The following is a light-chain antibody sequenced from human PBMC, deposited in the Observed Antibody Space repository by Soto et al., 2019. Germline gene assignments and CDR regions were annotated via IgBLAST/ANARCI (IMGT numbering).Light chain of an antibody. CDR3: CSYPGSYTRYV. CDR1: SSDVGGYNY. V-gene: IGLV2-11*01. J-gene: IGLJ1*01. Sequence: QSVLTQPRSVSGSPGQSVTISCTGTSSDVGGYNYVSWYQQHPGKAPKLMIYDVSKRPSGVPDRFSGSKSGNTASLTISGLQAEDEADYYCCSYPGSYTRYVFGTETKVTVL. CDR2: DVS.